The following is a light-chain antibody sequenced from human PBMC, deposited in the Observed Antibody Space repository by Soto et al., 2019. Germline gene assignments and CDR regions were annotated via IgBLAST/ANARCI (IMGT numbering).Light chain of an antibody. J-gene: IGKJ5*01. CDR2: DVS. V-gene: IGKV3-15*01. CDR1: QGVTTN. Sequence: VMTQSPATLSLSPGESATLSCRDSQGVTTNFAWYQQKSGQSPRILIYDVSTRATGVPARLSGTGSETDLNLTISGLQSEDSAVYFCQKYNNWPFSFGQGTRLEIK. CDR3: QKYNNWPFS.